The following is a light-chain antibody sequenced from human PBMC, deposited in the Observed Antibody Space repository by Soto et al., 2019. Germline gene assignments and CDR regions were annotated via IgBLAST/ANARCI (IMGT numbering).Light chain of an antibody. CDR1: QNITNF. V-gene: IGKV1-39*01. Sequence: IHRTHSPSSLSASVLYRVTIACLAIQNITNFLNWYQHNPGKAPNLLIFAASHLQSGVSSRFSGSGSGTDFTLTISSLHPEDFATFYCQESATTRWAFGQGTKVDIK. J-gene: IGKJ1*01. CDR3: QESATTRWA. CDR2: AAS.